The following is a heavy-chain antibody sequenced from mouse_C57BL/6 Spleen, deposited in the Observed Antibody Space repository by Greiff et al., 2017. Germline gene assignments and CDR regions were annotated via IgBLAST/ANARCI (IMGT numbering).Heavy chain of an antibody. CDR3: ARWGTTVVAEGFDY. CDR1: GYAFTNYL. J-gene: IGHJ2*01. Sequence: QVHVKQSGAELVRPGTSVKVSCKASGYAFTNYLIEWVKQRPGQGLEWIGVINPGSGGTNYNEKFKGKATLTADKSSSTAYMQLSSLTSEDSAVYFCARWGTTVVAEGFDYWGQGTTLTVSS. D-gene: IGHD1-1*01. CDR2: INPGSGGT. V-gene: IGHV1-54*01.